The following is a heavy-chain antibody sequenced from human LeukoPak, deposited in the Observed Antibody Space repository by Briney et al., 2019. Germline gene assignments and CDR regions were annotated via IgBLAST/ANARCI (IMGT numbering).Heavy chain of an antibody. D-gene: IGHD3-3*01. CDR1: GFTFSSYA. V-gene: IGHV3-23*01. J-gene: IGHJ4*02. CDR3: AKVSVFGVVIRN. CDR2: ISGSGGST. Sequence: GGSLRLSCAASGFTFSSYAMSWVRQAPGKGLELVSAISGSGGSTYYADSVKGRFTISRDNSKNTLYLQMNSLRAEDTAVYYCAKVSVFGVVIRNWGQGTLVTVSS.